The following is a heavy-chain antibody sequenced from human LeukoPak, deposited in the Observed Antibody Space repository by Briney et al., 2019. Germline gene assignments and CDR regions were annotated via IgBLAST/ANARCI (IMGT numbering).Heavy chain of an antibody. V-gene: IGHV3-21*01. CDR1: GFTFSSYS. J-gene: IGHJ3*02. CDR2: ISSSSSYI. Sequence: GGSLRLSCAASGFTFSSYSMNWVRQAPGKGLEWVSSISSSSSYIYYADSVKGRFTISRDNAKNSLYLQMNSLRAEDTAVYYCARAVSKDDYGDYEDIWGQGTMVTVSS. CDR3: ARAVSKDDYGDYEDI. D-gene: IGHD4-17*01.